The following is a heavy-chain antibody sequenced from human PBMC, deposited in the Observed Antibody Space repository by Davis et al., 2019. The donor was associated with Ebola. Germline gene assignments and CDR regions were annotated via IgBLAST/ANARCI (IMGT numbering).Heavy chain of an antibody. CDR3: AKGEDYDIDY. J-gene: IGHJ4*02. V-gene: IGHV3-23*01. D-gene: IGHD4-17*01. CDR2: ISGSGGST. CDR1: GFTFTTNA. Sequence: PGGSLRLSCAASGFTFTTNAMIWVRQAPGKGLEWVSAISGSGGSTYYADSVKGRFTISRDNSNNTLYLQMNSLRPEDTAVYYCAKGEDYDIDYWGQGTLVTVSS.